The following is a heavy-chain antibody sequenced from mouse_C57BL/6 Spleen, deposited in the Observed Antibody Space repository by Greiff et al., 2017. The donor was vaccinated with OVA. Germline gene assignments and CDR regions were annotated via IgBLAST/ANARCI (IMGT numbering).Heavy chain of an antibody. Sequence: EVKLVEYGPELVKPGASVKISCKASGYSFTGYYMHWVKQSHGNILDWIGYIYPYNGVSSYNQKFKGKATLTVDKSSSTAYMELRSLTSEDSAVYYCAPGPYYSIDYWGQGTTLTVSS. V-gene: IGHV1-31*01. D-gene: IGHD2-12*01. CDR1: GYSFTGYY. CDR2: IYPYNGVS. J-gene: IGHJ2*01. CDR3: APGPYYSIDY.